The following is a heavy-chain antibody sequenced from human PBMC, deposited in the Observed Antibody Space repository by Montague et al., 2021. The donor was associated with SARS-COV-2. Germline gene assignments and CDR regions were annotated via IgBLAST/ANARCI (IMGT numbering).Heavy chain of an antibody. D-gene: IGHD6-13*01. CDR3: ARGLRIAAAGTGSGHYYGMDV. J-gene: IGHJ6*02. Sequence: SLRLSCAASGFTVSSNYMSWVRQAPGKGLEWVSVIYSGGSTYYADSVKGRFTISRHNSKNTLYLQMNSLRAEDTAVYYCARGLRIAAAGTGSGHYYGMDVWGQGTTVTVSS. CDR1: GFTVSSNY. CDR2: IYSGGST. V-gene: IGHV3-53*04.